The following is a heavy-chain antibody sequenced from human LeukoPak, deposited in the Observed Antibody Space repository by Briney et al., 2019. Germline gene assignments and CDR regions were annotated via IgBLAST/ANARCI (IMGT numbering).Heavy chain of an antibody. J-gene: IGHJ4*02. D-gene: IGHD6-13*01. V-gene: IGHV3-30-3*01. Sequence: PGRSLRLSCAASGFTFSSYAMHWVRQAPGKGLKWVAVISYDGSNKYYADSVKGRFTISRDNSKNTLYLQMNSLRAEDTAVYYCARKIAAAGSFDYWGQGTLVTVSS. CDR3: ARKIAAAGSFDY. CDR2: ISYDGSNK. CDR1: GFTFSSYA.